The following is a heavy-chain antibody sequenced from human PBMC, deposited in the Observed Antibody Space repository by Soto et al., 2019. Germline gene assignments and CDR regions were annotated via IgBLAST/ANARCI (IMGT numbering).Heavy chain of an antibody. V-gene: IGHV3-33*01. CDR1: GFTFSSYG. Sequence: GGSLRLSCAASGFTFSSYGMHWVRQAPGKGLEWVAVIWYDGSNKYYADSVKGRFTISRDNSKNTLYLQMNSLRAEDTAVYYCARGIGYCSSNSCYKGLGYYYGMDVWGQGTTVPVSS. CDR3: ARGIGYCSSNSCYKGLGYYYGMDV. CDR2: IWYDGSNK. D-gene: IGHD2-2*02. J-gene: IGHJ6*02.